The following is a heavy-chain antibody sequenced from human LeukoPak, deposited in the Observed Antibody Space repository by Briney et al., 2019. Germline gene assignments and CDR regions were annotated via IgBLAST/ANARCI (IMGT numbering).Heavy chain of an antibody. J-gene: IGHJ5*02. V-gene: IGHV4-61*02. D-gene: IGHD3-3*01. Sequence: SQTLSLTCPVSGGSISSGSYDWSWLRQPAGRGVEWIGRIYTSGSTNYNPSLKSPVTLSVDTSKNQFSLKLSSVTAADTAVYYCARSVFWSGYSYNWFDPWGQGTLVTVSS. CDR2: IYTSGST. CDR1: GGSISSGSYD. CDR3: ARSVFWSGYSYNWFDP.